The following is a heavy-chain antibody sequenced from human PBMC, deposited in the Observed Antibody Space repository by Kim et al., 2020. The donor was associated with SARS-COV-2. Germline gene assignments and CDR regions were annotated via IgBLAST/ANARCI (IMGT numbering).Heavy chain of an antibody. Sequence: ASVKVSCKASGYSFPSYGISWVRQAPGQGLEWMGWISAYNGNTNYAQKLQGRVTMTTDTSTSTAYMELRSLKSDDTAVYYCARDDYGDYGFDYWGQGTLVTVSS. V-gene: IGHV1-18*04. CDR2: ISAYNGNT. CDR1: GYSFPSYG. J-gene: IGHJ4*02. D-gene: IGHD4-17*01. CDR3: ARDDYGDYGFDY.